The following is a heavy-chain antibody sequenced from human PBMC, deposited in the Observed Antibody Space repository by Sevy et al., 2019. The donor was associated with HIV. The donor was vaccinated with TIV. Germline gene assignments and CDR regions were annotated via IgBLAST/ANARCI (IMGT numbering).Heavy chain of an antibody. J-gene: IGHJ4*02. CDR3: ARSTDYYDNSGYDS. CDR1: GFTFSYYT. V-gene: IGHV3-21*03. CDR2: ISSGSSYI. D-gene: IGHD3-22*01. Sequence: GGSLRLSCAASGFTFSYYTMNWVRQAPGKGLEWVSSISSGSSYILYADSMKGRFTVSRDNAKNSLFLQMNSLRDEDTALYYSARSTDYYDNSGYDSWGLGTLVTVSS.